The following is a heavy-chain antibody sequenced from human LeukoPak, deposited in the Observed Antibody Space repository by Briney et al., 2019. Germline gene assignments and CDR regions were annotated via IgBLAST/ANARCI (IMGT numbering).Heavy chain of an antibody. J-gene: IGHJ5*02. D-gene: IGHD3-10*01. CDR1: GGSISSYY. V-gene: IGHV4-59*01. CDR3: ARRHLRFGELGDWFDP. CDR2: FYYSGTT. Sequence: PSETLSLTCTVSGGSISSYYWSWIRQPPGKGLEWLGYFYYSGTTNYNPSLKSRVTISVDTSKNQFSLKLNPVTAADTAVYFCARRHLRFGELGDWFDPWGQGTLVTVSS.